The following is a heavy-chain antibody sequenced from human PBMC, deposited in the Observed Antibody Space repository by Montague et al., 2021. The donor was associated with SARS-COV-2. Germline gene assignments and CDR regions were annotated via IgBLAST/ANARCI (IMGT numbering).Heavy chain of an antibody. CDR1: LHSSSSRRNY. Sequence: SETLSLTCTVYLHSSSSRRNYWAEVHKPQGKGPTRIGCILHSGSTYYNPSLKSRVTISVDTSKNQFSLKLSSVTAADTAVYYCARWVETYYYYYGMDVWGQGTTVTVSS. D-gene: IGHD4-23*01. CDR2: ILHSGST. J-gene: IGHJ6*02. CDR3: ARWVETYYYYYGMDV. V-gene: IGHV4-39*01.